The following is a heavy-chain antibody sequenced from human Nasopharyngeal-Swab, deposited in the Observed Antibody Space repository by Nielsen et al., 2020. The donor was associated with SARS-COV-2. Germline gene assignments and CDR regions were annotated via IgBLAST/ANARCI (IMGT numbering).Heavy chain of an antibody. CDR3: ARVSGTQSIYYYYGMDV. V-gene: IGHV3-21*01. CDR2: ISSSSSYI. Sequence: GGSLRLSCAASGFTFSSYSMNWVRQAPGKGLEWVSSISSSSSYIYYADSVKGRFTISRDNAKNSLYLQMNSLRVEDTAVYYCARVSGTQSIYYYYGMDVWGQGTTVTVSS. CDR1: GFTFSSYS. D-gene: IGHD1-1*01. J-gene: IGHJ6*02.